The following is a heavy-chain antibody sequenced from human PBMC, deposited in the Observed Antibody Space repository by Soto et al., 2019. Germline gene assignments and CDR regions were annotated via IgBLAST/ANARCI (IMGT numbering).Heavy chain of an antibody. CDR2: IDPSDSYT. CDR3: ARAGWWLGLNSHIDYYYGRDV. V-gene: IGHV5-10-1*01. CDR1: GCCFTSYW. J-gene: IGHJ6*02. D-gene: IGHD2-15*01. Sequence: GESLKISCKGSGCCFTSYWNSWVRQMPEKGLVWMGRIDPSDSYTNYSPSFQRHVTISADKSISTAYLQCGSLKASDTAMHYCARAGWWLGLNSHIDYYYGRDVWGQGTTVTVSS.